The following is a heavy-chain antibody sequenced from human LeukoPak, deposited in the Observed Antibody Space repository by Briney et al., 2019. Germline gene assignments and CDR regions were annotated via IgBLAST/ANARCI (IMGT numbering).Heavy chain of an antibody. V-gene: IGHV4-39*01. J-gene: IGHJ5*02. CDR2: IYHSGST. D-gene: IGHD3-16*01. CDR3: ASRALGAAFDP. Sequence: TSSETLSLTCTVSGDSISSSNFYWAWIRQPPGKGPEWLGSIYHSGSTDYSPSLKGRATISVDTSTNQFSLKLTSVTAADTAVYYCASRALGAAFDPWGQGTLVTVSS. CDR1: GDSISSSNFY.